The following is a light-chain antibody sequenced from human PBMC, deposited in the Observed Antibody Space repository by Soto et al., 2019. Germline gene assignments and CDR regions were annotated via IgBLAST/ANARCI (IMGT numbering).Light chain of an antibody. CDR3: LQHRTYPWT. V-gene: IGKV1-17*01. CDR2: AAS. J-gene: IGKJ1*01. CDR1: QDITNR. Sequence: DIQMTQSPSSLSASVGDRVTITCRASQDITNRLGWYQQKPGKAPKRLISAASSLQSGVPSRFSGRGSGTEFTLTCSSLQPEDFATDCCLQHRTYPWTFGQGTKVEIK.